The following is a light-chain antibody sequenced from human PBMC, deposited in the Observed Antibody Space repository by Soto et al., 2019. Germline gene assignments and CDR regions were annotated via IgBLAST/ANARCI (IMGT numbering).Light chain of an antibody. Sequence: EIVLTQSPATLSSSPGERATLSCRASQSVSSYLAWYQQKPGQAPRLLIYDASNRATGIPARFSGSGSGTDFTLTISRLEPEDFAVYYWQQRSNWITFGQGTRLEIK. CDR2: DAS. CDR1: QSVSSY. V-gene: IGKV3-11*01. J-gene: IGKJ5*01. CDR3: QQRSNWIT.